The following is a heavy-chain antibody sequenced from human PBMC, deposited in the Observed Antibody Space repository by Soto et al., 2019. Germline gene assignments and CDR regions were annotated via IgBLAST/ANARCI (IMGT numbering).Heavy chain of an antibody. CDR1: GGSISSGCYY. J-gene: IGHJ4*02. CDR3: AGKRRFGELHFDD. CDR2: IYYSGST. D-gene: IGHD3-10*01. V-gene: IGHV4-31*03. Sequence: PXETLSLTCTVSGGSISSGCYYWSWIRQHPGKGLEWIGYIYYSGSTYYNPSLKSRVTISVDTSKNQFSLKLSSVTAADTAVYYCAGKRRFGELHFDDWGQGTLVTVSS.